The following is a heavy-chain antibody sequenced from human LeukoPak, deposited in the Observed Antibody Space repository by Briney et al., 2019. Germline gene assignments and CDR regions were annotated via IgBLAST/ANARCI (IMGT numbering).Heavy chain of an antibody. D-gene: IGHD6-25*01. CDR2: IYYSGST. CDR3: ARGARLYGMDV. J-gene: IGHJ6*02. V-gene: IGHV4-59*01. CDR1: GGSISRYY. Sequence: SETLSLTCTVSGGSISRYYWSWIRQPPGEGLEWIGYIYYSGSTNYNPSLKSRVTISVDTSKNQFSLKLSSVTAADTAVYYCARGARLYGMDVWGQGTTVTVSS.